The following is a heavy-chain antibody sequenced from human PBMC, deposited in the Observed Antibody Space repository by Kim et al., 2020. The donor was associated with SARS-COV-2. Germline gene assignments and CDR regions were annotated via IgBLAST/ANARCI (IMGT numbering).Heavy chain of an antibody. CDR1: GFTFSSYA. CDR3: AKVIISGNTWHAFDM. J-gene: IGHJ3*02. CDR2: FSYDGTKE. Sequence: GGSLRLSCAASGFTFSSYAIHWVRQAPGKGLEWVAVFSYDGTKEHYADFVKGRFTISRDNSRNTLFLQMNSLRAEDTAVYFCAKVIISGNTWHAFDMWG. D-gene: IGHD1-7*01. V-gene: IGHV3-30*18.